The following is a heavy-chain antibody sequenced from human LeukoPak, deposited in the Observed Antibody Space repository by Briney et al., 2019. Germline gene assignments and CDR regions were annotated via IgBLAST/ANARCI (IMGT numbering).Heavy chain of an antibody. D-gene: IGHD2-21*01. V-gene: IGHV3-23*01. Sequence: GGSLRLSCAASGFTFSSYAMSWVRQAPGKGLEWVSAISDSGNTYHADSVKGRFTISRDSSKNTLFLQMNRLRPEDAAVYYCAKAPVTTCRGAYCYPFDYWGQGTLVTVFS. CDR1: GFTFSSYA. CDR3: AKAPVTTCRGAYCYPFDY. J-gene: IGHJ4*02. CDR2: ISDSGNT.